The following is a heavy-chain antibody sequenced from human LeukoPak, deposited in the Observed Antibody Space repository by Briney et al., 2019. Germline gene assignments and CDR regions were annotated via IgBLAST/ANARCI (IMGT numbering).Heavy chain of an antibody. J-gene: IGHJ5*02. CDR3: ARDYQVVPAANQLDWFDP. CDR1: GFTFSSYS. CDR2: ISSSSSYI. V-gene: IGHV3-21*01. Sequence: GGSLRLSCAASGFTFSSYSMSWVRQAPGKGLEWVSSISSSSSYIYYADSVKGRFTISRDNAKNSLYLQMNSLRAEDTAVYYCARDYQVVPAANQLDWFDPWGQGTLVTVSS. D-gene: IGHD2-2*01.